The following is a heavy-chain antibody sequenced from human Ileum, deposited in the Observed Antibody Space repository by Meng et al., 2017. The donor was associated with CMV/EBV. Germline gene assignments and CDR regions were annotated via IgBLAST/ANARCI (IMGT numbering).Heavy chain of an antibody. CDR2: ISGSGGRT. CDR3: DASDY. CDR1: GFTFSTYP. J-gene: IGHJ4*02. V-gene: IGHV3-23*01. D-gene: IGHD6-6*01. Sequence: GESLKISCAASGFTFSTYPMSWARQVPGKGLEWVSTISGSGGRTHYAGSVKGRFTISRDNSKNILYLQMNSLRAEDTAVYYCDASDYWGQGVLVTVSS.